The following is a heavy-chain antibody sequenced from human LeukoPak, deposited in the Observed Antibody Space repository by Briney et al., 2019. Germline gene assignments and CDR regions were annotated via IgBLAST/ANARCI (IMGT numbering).Heavy chain of an antibody. CDR2: IYTSGNT. J-gene: IGHJ4*02. Sequence: SETLSLTCTVSGGSISSGSYYWSWIRQPAGKGLEWIGRIYTSGNTNYNPSLKSRVTISVDTSKNQFSLKLSSVTAADTAVYYCARGLTYYDFWSGYYPILYFDYWGQGTLVTVSS. CDR1: GGSISSGSYY. D-gene: IGHD3-3*01. V-gene: IGHV4-61*02. CDR3: ARGLTYYDFWSGYYPILYFDY.